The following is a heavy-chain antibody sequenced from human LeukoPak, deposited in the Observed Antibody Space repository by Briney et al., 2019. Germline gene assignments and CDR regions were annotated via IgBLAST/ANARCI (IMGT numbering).Heavy chain of an antibody. CDR2: ISSSGSTL. CDR3: ARTVDTEPLGFDY. V-gene: IGHV3-48*04. CDR1: GFTFSSYG. Sequence: PGGSLRLSCAASGFTFSSYGMHWVRQAPGKGLEWVSYISSSGSTLYYADSVKGRFTISRDNAKNSLYLQMNSLRAEDTAVYYCARTVDTEPLGFDYWGQGTLVTVSS. D-gene: IGHD5-18*01. J-gene: IGHJ4*02.